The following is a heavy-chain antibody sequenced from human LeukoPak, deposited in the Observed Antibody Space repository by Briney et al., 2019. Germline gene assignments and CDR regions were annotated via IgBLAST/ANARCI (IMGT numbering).Heavy chain of an antibody. Sequence: PGGSLRLSCAASGFTVSSNYMSWVRQAPGKGLEWVSVIYSGGSTHYADSVKGRFTISRDNSKNTLYLQMNSLRAEDTAVYYCARSEGCSSSGCYTTYAFNIWGQGTMATVSS. D-gene: IGHD2-2*02. CDR1: GFTVSSNY. CDR3: ARSEGCSSSGCYTTYAFNI. CDR2: IYSGGST. J-gene: IGHJ3*02. V-gene: IGHV3-53*01.